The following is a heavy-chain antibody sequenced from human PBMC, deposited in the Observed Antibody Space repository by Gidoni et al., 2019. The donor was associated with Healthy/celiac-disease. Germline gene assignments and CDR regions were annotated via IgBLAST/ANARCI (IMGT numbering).Heavy chain of an antibody. CDR3: ARDVVVVWNSEPDFDY. V-gene: IGHV3-21*01. J-gene: IGHJ4*02. CDR2: ISSRSSYI. Sequence: EVQLVESGGGLVKPGGSLRLSCAASGFTFSSYSMNWVRQAPGKGLEWVASISSRSSYIYYADSVKGRFTISRDNAKNSLYLQMNSLRAEDTAVYYCARDVVVVWNSEPDFDYWGQGTLVTVSS. CDR1: GFTFSSYS. D-gene: IGHD1-7*01.